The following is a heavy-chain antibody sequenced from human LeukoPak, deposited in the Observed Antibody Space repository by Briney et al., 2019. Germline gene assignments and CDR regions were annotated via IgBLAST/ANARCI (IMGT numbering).Heavy chain of an antibody. Sequence: GGSLRLSCAASAFTFSNAWMSWVRQAPGKGLEWVGRIKSKTDGGTTDYAAPVKGRFTISRDDSKNTLYLQMNSLKTEDTAVYYCSGSGRSHYFDYWGQGTLATVSS. V-gene: IGHV3-15*01. D-gene: IGHD3-10*01. CDR3: SGSGRSHYFDY. CDR2: IKSKTDGGTT. J-gene: IGHJ4*02. CDR1: AFTFSNAW.